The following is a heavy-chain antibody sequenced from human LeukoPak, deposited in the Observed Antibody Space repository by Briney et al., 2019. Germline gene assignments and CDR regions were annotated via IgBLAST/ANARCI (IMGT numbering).Heavy chain of an antibody. Sequence: ASVKVSCKASGYTFTSYDINWVRQATGQGLEWMGWMNPNSGNTGYAQKFQGRVTMTRNTSISTAYMELSSLRSDDTAVYYCARDYGDYRAFDYWGQGTLVTVSS. J-gene: IGHJ4*02. CDR3: ARDYGDYRAFDY. V-gene: IGHV1-8*01. CDR2: MNPNSGNT. CDR1: GYTFTSYD. D-gene: IGHD4-17*01.